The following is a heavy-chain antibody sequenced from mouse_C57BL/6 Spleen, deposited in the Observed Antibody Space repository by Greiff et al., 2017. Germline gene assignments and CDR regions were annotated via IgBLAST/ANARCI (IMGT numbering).Heavy chain of an antibody. CDR2: IDPENGDT. J-gene: IGHJ1*03. Sequence: VHVKQSGAELVRPGASVKLSCTASGFNIKDDYMHWVKQRPEQGLEWIGWIDPENGDTEYASKFQGKATITADTSSNTAYLQLSSLTSEDTAVYYCTTPLYYYGSRGYFDVWGTGTTVTVSS. CDR1: GFNIKDDY. D-gene: IGHD1-1*01. V-gene: IGHV14-4*01. CDR3: TTPLYYYGSRGYFDV.